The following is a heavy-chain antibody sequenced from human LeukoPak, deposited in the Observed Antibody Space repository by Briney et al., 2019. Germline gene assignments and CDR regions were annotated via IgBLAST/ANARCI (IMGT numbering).Heavy chain of an antibody. D-gene: IGHD6-19*01. CDR1: GYSISSGYY. CDR2: IYHSGST. J-gene: IGHJ3*02. Sequence: SETLSLTCTVSGYSISSGYYWGWIRQPPGKGLEWIGSIYHSGSTYYNPSLKSRVTISVDTSKNQFSLKPSSVTAADTAVYYCARNNEQWLVDAFDIWGQGTMVTVSS. CDR3: ARNNEQWLVDAFDI. V-gene: IGHV4-38-2*02.